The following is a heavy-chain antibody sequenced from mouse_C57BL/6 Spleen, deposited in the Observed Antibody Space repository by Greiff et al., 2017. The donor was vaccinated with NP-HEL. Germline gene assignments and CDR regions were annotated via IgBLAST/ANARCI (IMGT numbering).Heavy chain of an antibody. J-gene: IGHJ4*01. Sequence: EVNVVESGGGLVKPGGSLKLSCAASGFTFSDYGMHWVRQAPEKGLEWVAYISSGSSTIYYADTVKGRFTISRDNAKNTLFLQMTSLRSEDTAMYYCARLYGNFAMDYWGQGTSVTVSS. CDR1: GFTFSDYG. CDR2: ISSGSSTI. CDR3: ARLYGNFAMDY. V-gene: IGHV5-17*01. D-gene: IGHD2-1*01.